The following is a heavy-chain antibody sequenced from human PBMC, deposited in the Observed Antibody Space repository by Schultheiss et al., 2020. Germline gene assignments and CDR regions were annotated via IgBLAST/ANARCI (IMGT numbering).Heavy chain of an antibody. V-gene: IGHV3-48*01. CDR2: ISSSSSTI. CDR3: ARDRLYDSSGYYYADYYFDY. Sequence: GGSLRLSCAASGFTFSSYSMNWVRQAPGKGLEWVSYISSSSSTIYYADSVKGRFTISRDNAKNSLYLQMNSLRAEDTAVYYCARDRLYDSSGYYYADYYFDYWGQGTLGTVSS. J-gene: IGHJ4*02. D-gene: IGHD3-22*01. CDR1: GFTFSSYS.